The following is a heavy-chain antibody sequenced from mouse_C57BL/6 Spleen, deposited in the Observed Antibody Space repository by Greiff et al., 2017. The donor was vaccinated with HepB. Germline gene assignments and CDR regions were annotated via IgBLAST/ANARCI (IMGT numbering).Heavy chain of an antibody. V-gene: IGHV1-15*01. CDR3: TRDYDYFFAY. CDR2: IDPETGGT. D-gene: IGHD2-4*01. J-gene: IGHJ3*01. CDR1: GYTFTDYE. Sequence: QVQLQQSGAELVRPGASVTLSCKASGYTFTDYEMHWVKQTPVQGLEWIGAIDPETGGTAYNQKFKGKAILTADKSSSTAYMELRSLTSEDSAVYYCTRDYDYFFAYWGQGTLVTVSA.